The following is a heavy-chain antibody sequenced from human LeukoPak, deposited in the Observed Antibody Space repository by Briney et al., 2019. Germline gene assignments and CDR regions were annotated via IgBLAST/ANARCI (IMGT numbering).Heavy chain of an antibody. CDR1: XDSVSSNNAA. J-gene: IGHJ4*02. CDR2: TYYRSKWSY. V-gene: IGHV6-1*01. Sequence: TCAXXXDSVSSNNAAWNWIRQSPSRGLEWLGRTYYRSKWSYNYALSVQSRISIKSDTSKNQFSLQLKSVTPEDTAVYYCARSTGDMDSWGQGTLVTVSS. CDR3: ARSTGDMDS. D-gene: IGHD2-8*02.